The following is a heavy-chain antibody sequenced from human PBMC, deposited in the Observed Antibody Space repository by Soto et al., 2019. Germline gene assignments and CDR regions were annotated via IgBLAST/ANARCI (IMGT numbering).Heavy chain of an antibody. J-gene: IGHJ6*02. CDR2: IIPIFGTA. V-gene: IGHV1-69*06. Sequence: SVKVSCKASGGTFSSYAISWVRQAPGQGLEWMGGIIPIFGTANYAQKSQGRVTITADKSTSTAYMELSSLRSEDTAVYYCARDNGYYYDSSGHYGMDVWGQGTTVTVSS. CDR1: GGTFSSYA. D-gene: IGHD3-22*01. CDR3: ARDNGYYYDSSGHYGMDV.